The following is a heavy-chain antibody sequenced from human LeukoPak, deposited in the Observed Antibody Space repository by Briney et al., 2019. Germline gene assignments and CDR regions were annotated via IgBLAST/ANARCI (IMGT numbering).Heavy chain of an antibody. CDR2: IPSSGSTI. D-gene: IGHD1-26*01. Sequence: PGGSRRLSCAASGFTFSTYEMNWVRQAPGKGLEWVSYIPSSGSTIYYVNSVKGRFTISRDNGKNSLYLQMNSVRVEDTAVYYCAREATGATGYFDYWGQGTLVTVSS. V-gene: IGHV3-48*03. CDR1: GFTFSTYE. J-gene: IGHJ4*02. CDR3: AREATGATGYFDY.